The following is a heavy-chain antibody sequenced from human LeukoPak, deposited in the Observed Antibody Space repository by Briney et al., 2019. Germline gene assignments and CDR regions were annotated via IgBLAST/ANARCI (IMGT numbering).Heavy chain of an antibody. J-gene: IGHJ5*02. D-gene: IGHD6-6*01. CDR1: GYSISSGYY. V-gene: IGHV4-38-2*01. Sequence: PSETLSLTCAVSGYSISSGYYWGWIRQPPGKGLEWIGSIYHSGSTYYNPSLKSRVTISVDTSKNQFSLKLSSVTAADTAVYYCARLGSSFNWFDPWGQGTLVTVSS. CDR3: ARLGSSFNWFDP. CDR2: IYHSGST.